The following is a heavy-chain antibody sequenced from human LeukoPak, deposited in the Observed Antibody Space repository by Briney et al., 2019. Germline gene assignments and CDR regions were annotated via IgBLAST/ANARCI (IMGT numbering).Heavy chain of an antibody. CDR2: ISAYNGNT. D-gene: IGHD2-2*01. V-gene: IGHV1-18*01. CDR3: ARLSRGYCSSTSCSMLDY. J-gene: IGHJ4*02. CDR1: GYTFTSYG. Sequence: ASVTVSCKASGYTFTSYGISLVRQAPGQGLEWMGWISAYNGNTNYAAKLQGRVTMTTDTSTSTAYMELRSLRSDDTAVYYCARLSRGYCSSTSCSMLDYWGQGTLVTVSS.